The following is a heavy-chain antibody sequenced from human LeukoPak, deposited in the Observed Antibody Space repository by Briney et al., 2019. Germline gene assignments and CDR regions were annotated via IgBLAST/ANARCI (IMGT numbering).Heavy chain of an antibody. CDR1: GYTFTSYA. J-gene: IGHJ3*02. V-gene: IGHV1-3*01. CDR2: INAGNGNT. Sequence: ASVKVSCKASGYTFTSYAMHWVRQAPGQRLEWIGWINAGNGNTKYSQKFQGRVTITRDTSASTAYMELSSLRSEDTAVYYCARGSSLTVTISAPNDAFDIWGQGTMVTVSS. D-gene: IGHD4-17*01. CDR3: ARGSSLTVTISAPNDAFDI.